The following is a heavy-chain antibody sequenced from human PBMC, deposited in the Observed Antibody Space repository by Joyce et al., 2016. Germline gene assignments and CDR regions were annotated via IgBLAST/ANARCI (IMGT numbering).Heavy chain of an antibody. Sequence: QVQLVQSGAEVKKSGSSVKVSCKASGGTFSIYTFTWVRQAPGQGLEWMGGILPIFGTANYAQKLQGRVTITADESTSTAYMELSSLRSEDTAVYYCARNSEGYTYYSDYWGQGTLVTVSS. J-gene: IGHJ4*02. CDR3: ARNSEGYTYYSDY. CDR1: GGTFSIYT. V-gene: IGHV1-69*01. CDR2: ILPIFGTA. D-gene: IGHD1-26*01.